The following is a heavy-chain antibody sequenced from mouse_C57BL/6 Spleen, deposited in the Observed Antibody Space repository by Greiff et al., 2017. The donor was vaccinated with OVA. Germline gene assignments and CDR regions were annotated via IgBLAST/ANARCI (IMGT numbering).Heavy chain of an antibody. J-gene: IGHJ3*01. CDR3: AREGNWGFAY. D-gene: IGHD4-1*01. V-gene: IGHV1-82*01. CDR2: IYPGDGDT. CDR1: GYAFSSSW. Sequence: QVQLKESGPELVKPGASVKISCKASGYAFSSSWMNWVKQRPGKGLEWIGRIYPGDGDTNYNGKFKGKATLTADKSSSTAYMQLSSLTSEDSAVYFCAREGNWGFAYWGQGTLVTVSA.